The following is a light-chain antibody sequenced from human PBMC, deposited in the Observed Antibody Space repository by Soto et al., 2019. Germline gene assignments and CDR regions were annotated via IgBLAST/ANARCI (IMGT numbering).Light chain of an antibody. V-gene: IGLV1-51*01. CDR3: GTWDSSLSAVV. CDR2: DNQ. J-gene: IGLJ2*01. Sequence: QSVLTQPPSVSAAPGQKVTISCFGSSSNIGNNYVSWYQQLPGTAPKLLIYDNQKRPSGIPDRFSGSKSGTSATLGITGLQTGDEADYFCGTWDSSLSAVVFGGGTQLTVL. CDR1: SSNIGNNY.